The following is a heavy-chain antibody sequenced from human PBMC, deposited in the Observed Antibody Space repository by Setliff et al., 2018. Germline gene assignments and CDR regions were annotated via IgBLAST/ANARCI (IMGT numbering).Heavy chain of an antibody. CDR2: IYHSGST. J-gene: IGHJ4*02. CDR3: TVYNTGSSKDHY. Sequence: SETLSLTCTVSGGSISSDDKYWNWIRQPPGKGLEWIGTIYHSGSTYYNPSLKSRVTISVDTSKNQFSLKLSSVTAADTALYYCTVYNTGSSKDHYWGQGTPVTVSS. D-gene: IGHD2-8*02. V-gene: IGHV4-39*07. CDR1: GGSISSDDKY.